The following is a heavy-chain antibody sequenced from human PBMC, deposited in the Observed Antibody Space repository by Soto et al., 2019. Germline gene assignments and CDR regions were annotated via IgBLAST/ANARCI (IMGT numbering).Heavy chain of an antibody. CDR3: ARDDNIVAPLLAFEGQPDYGMAV. CDR1: GYTFTSYT. J-gene: IGHJ6*02. D-gene: IGHD5-12*01. V-gene: IGHV1-3*01. Sequence: ASVKVSCKASGYTFTSYTMHWVRQAPGQRLEWMGWINAGNGDTKYSQKFQGRVTITRDTSASTAYMELRSLRSEDTAVYYCARDDNIVAPLLAFEGQPDYGMAVWGQGTTVTVSS. CDR2: INAGNGDT.